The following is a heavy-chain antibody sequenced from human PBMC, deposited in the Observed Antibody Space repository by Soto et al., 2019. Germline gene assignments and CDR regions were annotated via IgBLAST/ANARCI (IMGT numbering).Heavy chain of an antibody. CDR1: GYTFTSYD. CDR2: MNPNSGNT. V-gene: IGHV1-8*01. D-gene: IGHD1-26*01. J-gene: IGHJ5*02. CDR3: ARGREGSCFDP. Sequence: QVQLVQSGAEVKKPGASVKVSCKASGYTFTSYDINWVRQAPGQGLEWMGWMNPNSGNTAYGQKFQGRVTMTRNTYISTAEMEMLSLSSEDAAVYYCARGREGSCFDPWGQGTLVTVSS.